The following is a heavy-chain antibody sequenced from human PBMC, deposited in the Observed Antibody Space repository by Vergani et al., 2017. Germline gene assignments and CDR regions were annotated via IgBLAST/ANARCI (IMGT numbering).Heavy chain of an antibody. CDR2: ISSSSSYI. Sequence: EVQLVESGGGLVKRGGSLRLSCAASGFTFSRYSMNWVRQAPGKGLEWVSSISSSSSYIHYSDSLKGRFTISRENAKSSLYLQMNSLRAEDTGVYYCAREYSSTSGRAFDFWGQGTKVTVSS. CDR1: GFTFSRYS. CDR3: AREYSSTSGRAFDF. V-gene: IGHV3-21*01. J-gene: IGHJ3*01. D-gene: IGHD2-2*01.